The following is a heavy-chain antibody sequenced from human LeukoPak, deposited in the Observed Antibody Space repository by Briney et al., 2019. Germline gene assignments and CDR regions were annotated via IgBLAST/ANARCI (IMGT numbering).Heavy chain of an antibody. J-gene: IGHJ3*02. CDR1: GYTFTGYY. CDR3: ARSPRVATILAFDI. Sequence: ASVTVSCKASGYTFTGYYMHWVRQAPGQGLEWMGWINPNSGGTNYAQKFQGWVTMTRDTSISTAYMELSRLRSDDTAVYYCARSPRVATILAFDIWGQGTMVTVSS. CDR2: INPNSGGT. D-gene: IGHD5-12*01. V-gene: IGHV1-2*04.